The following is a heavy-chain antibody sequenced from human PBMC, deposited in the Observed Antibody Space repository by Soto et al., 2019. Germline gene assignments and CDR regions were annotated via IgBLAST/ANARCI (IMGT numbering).Heavy chain of an antibody. Sequence: ASVKVSCKASGGTVSSDAISWVRHAPGQGLEWMGGIIPIFVTANYAQTFQGRVTITADESTSTAYMELSSLRSEATAVYYCARVECSSTSCYLSYSYGMDVWGQGTTVTVSS. D-gene: IGHD2-2*01. V-gene: IGHV1-69*13. CDR1: GGTVSSDA. CDR3: ARVECSSTSCYLSYSYGMDV. J-gene: IGHJ6*02. CDR2: IIPIFVTA.